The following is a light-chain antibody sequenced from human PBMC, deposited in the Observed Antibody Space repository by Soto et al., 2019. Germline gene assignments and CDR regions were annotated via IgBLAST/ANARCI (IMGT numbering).Light chain of an antibody. V-gene: IGLV2-23*01. CDR3: CSYATGSTSVV. J-gene: IGLJ2*01. CDR2: EGS. CDR1: SSDFGSFNL. Sequence: QSALTQPASVSGSPGQSITMSCTGTSSDFGSFNLVSWYQQHPGKAPKLLIYEGSKRPSGVSNRFSGSKSGNTASLTISGLQAEDEADYYCCSYATGSTSVVFGGGTQLTVL.